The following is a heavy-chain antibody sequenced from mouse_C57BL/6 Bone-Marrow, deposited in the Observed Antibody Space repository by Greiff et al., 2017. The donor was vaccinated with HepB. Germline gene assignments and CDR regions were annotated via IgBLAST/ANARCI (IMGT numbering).Heavy chain of an antibody. Sequence: EVHLVESEGGLVQPGSSMKLSCTASGFTFSDYYMAWVRQVPEKGLEWVANINYDGSSTYYLDSLKSRFIISRDNAKNILYLQMSSLKSEDTATYYCARDYDDGYAMDYWGQGTSVTVSS. V-gene: IGHV5-16*01. J-gene: IGHJ4*01. CDR3: ARDYDDGYAMDY. D-gene: IGHD2-12*01. CDR1: GFTFSDYY. CDR2: INYDGSST.